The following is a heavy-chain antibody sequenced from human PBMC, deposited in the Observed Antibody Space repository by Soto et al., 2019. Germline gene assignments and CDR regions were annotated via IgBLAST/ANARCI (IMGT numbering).Heavy chain of an antibody. J-gene: IGHJ4*02. CDR1: GYTFTSYG. V-gene: IGHV1-18*01. CDR3: ARDRPGYSSGWSVDY. CDR2: ISAYNGNT. D-gene: IGHD6-19*01. Sequence: QVQLVQSGAEVKKPGASVKVSCKASGYTFTSYGISWVRQAPGQGLEWMGWISAYNGNTNYAQKLQGRVTMTTDTSTSKAYMELRSLRSDDTAVYYCARDRPGYSSGWSVDYWGQGTLVTVSS.